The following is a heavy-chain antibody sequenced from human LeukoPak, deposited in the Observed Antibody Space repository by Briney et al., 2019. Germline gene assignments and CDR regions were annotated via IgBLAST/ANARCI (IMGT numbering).Heavy chain of an antibody. Sequence: GGSLRLSCAASGFTFSGYGMHWVRQAPGKGLEWVAVIWYDGSKKYYADSVKGRFTISKDNSKNTLYLQMNSLRAEDTAVYYCARRDGDNDRGFDYWGQGTLVTVSS. V-gene: IGHV3-33*01. CDR1: GFTFSGYG. D-gene: IGHD4-17*01. J-gene: IGHJ4*02. CDR2: IWYDGSKK. CDR3: ARRDGDNDRGFDY.